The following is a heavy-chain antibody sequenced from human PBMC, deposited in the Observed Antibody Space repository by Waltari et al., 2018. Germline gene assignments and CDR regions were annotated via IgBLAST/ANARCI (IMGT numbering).Heavy chain of an antibody. CDR1: GGTFSSYG. V-gene: IGHV1-69*14. J-gene: IGHJ4*02. Sequence: QVQRVQSGAEVKKPGSSVKVSCTATGGTFSSYGISWVRPAPGQGLEGMGGIIPSFGTANYAQKFQGIVTITADKSTSTAYMELSSLRSEDTAVYYCASPRGVLKIWGQGTLVTVSS. D-gene: IGHD2-8*01. CDR2: IIPSFGTA. CDR3: ASPRGVLKI.